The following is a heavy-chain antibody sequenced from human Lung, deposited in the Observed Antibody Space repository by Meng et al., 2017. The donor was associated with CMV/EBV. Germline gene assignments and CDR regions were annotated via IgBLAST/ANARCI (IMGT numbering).Heavy chain of an antibody. CDR1: GYSFTNYW. D-gene: IGHD2-2*01. V-gene: IGHV5-51*01. Sequence: GGSLRLXCKGLGYSFTNYWIGWVRQMPGKGLEWLGIIYPDDSDTRYSPSFQGQVTISADRSISTAYLQWSSLKASDSAMYYCARQAGYQQLYYYYPMDVLGQGXTVTVSS. J-gene: IGHJ6*02. CDR2: IYPDDSDT. CDR3: ARQAGYQQLYYYYPMDV.